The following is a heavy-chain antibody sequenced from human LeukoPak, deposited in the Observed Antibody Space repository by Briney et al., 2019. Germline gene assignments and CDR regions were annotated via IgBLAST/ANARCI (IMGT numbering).Heavy chain of an antibody. D-gene: IGHD5-18*01. CDR1: GYTLTELS. CDR3: ATGDGYSYGYDY. J-gene: IGHJ4*02. CDR2: FDPEDGET. V-gene: IGHV1-24*01. Sequence: ASVKVSCKVSGYTLTELSMHWVRQAPGKGLEWMGGFDPEDGETIYAQKFRGRVTMTEDTSTGTAYMELSSLRSEDTAVYYCATGDGYSYGYDYWGQGTLVTVSS.